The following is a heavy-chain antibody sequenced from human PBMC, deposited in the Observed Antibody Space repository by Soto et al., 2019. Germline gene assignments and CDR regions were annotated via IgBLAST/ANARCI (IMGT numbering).Heavy chain of an antibody. CDR2: IYYSGST. Sequence: SETLSLTCTVSGGSISSSSYYWGWIRQPPGKGLEWIGSIYYSGSTYYNPSLKSRVTISVDTSKNQFSLKLSSVTAADTAVYYCARYYGDYKNWFDPWGQGTLVTVSS. J-gene: IGHJ5*02. D-gene: IGHD4-17*01. CDR1: GGSISSSSYY. V-gene: IGHV4-39*07. CDR3: ARYYGDYKNWFDP.